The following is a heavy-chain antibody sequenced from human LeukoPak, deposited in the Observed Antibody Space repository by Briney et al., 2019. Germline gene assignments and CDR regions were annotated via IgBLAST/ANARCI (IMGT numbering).Heavy chain of an antibody. CDR3: AKDSAPLVTVTTGSGMDV. CDR1: GFTFSSYW. Sequence: GGSLRLSCAASGFTFSSYWMSWVRQAPGKGLEWVANIKQDGSEKYYVDSVKGRFTISRDNAKNSLYLQMNSLKAEDTAVYYCAKDSAPLVTVTTGSGMDVWGQGTTVTVSS. D-gene: IGHD4-17*01. V-gene: IGHV3-7*01. J-gene: IGHJ6*02. CDR2: IKQDGSEK.